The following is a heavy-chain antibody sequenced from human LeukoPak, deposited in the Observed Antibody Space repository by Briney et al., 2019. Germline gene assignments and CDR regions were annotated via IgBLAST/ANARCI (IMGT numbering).Heavy chain of an antibody. CDR3: ARISAGY. J-gene: IGHJ4*02. Sequence: GGSLRLSCAASGFTFSSYAMHWVRQAPSKGLEWVAFIRYDGSNKSYADSVKGRFTISRDNAKNSLYLQMNSLRAEDTAVYYCARISAGYWGQGTLVTVSS. CDR1: GFTFSSYA. CDR2: IRYDGSNK. D-gene: IGHD2/OR15-2a*01. V-gene: IGHV3-30*02.